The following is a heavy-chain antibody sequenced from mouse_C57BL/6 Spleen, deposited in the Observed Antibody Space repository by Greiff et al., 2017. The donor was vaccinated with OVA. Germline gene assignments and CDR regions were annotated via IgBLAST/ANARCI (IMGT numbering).Heavy chain of an antibody. CDR1: GYTFTDYE. CDR3: TRYGYDDYDEDPPWFAY. V-gene: IGHV1-15*01. Sequence: QVQLKQSGAELVRPGASVTLSCKASGYTFTDYEMHWVKQTPVHGLEWIGAIDPETGGTAYNQKFKGKAILTADKSSSTAYMELRSLTSEDSAVSYCTRYGYDDYDEDPPWFAYWGQGTPVTVSA. D-gene: IGHD2-4*01. J-gene: IGHJ3*01. CDR2: IDPETGGT.